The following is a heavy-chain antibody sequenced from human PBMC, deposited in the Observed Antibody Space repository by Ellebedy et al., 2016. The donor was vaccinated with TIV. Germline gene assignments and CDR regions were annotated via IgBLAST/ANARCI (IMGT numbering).Heavy chain of an antibody. Sequence: MPSETLSLTCTVSGGSISSGGYYWSWIRQHPGRGPEWIGYINNSGSTYYNPSLKSRVITSVDTSKNQFSLKLSSVTAADTAVYYCARSRATVLYFDYWGQGTLVTVSS. CDR1: GGSISSGGYY. CDR3: ARSRATVLYFDY. CDR2: INNSGST. J-gene: IGHJ4*02. D-gene: IGHD3-10*01. V-gene: IGHV4-31*03.